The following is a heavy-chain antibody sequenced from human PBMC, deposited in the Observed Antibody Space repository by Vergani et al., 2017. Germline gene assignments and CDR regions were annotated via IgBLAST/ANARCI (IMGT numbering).Heavy chain of an antibody. CDR1: GGSISSYY. V-gene: IGHV4-59*01. CDR2: IYYSGST. J-gene: IGHJ6*02. Sequence: QVQLQESGPGLVKPSETLSLTCTVSGGSISSYYWSWIRQPPGKGLEWIGYIYYSGSTNNNPSLKSRVTISVDTSKNQLSLKLSSVTAVNTAVYYCARGGRYDGSASYNNGMDGWGQGTTVTVSS. CDR3: ARGGRYDGSASYNNGMDG. D-gene: IGHD3-10*01.